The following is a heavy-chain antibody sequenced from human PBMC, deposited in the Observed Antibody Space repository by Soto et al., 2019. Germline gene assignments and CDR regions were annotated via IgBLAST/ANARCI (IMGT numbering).Heavy chain of an antibody. CDR2: INHSGST. CDR3: ARGTDYGDYDWYFDL. CDR1: GGSFSGYY. J-gene: IGHJ2*01. Sequence: QVQLQQWGAGLLKPSETLSLTCAVYGGSFSGYYRSWILQPPGKGLEWIGEINHSGSTNYNPSLKSRVTISVDTSKNQFSLKLSSVTAADTAVYYCARGTDYGDYDWYFDLWGRGTLVTVSS. D-gene: IGHD4-17*01. V-gene: IGHV4-34*01.